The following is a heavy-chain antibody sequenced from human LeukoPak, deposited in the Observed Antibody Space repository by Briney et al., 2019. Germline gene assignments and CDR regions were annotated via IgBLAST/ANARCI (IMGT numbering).Heavy chain of an antibody. CDR2: IYYSGST. CDR3: ARDRAGTTLFGY. Sequence: SETLSFTCTVSGGSISSGGYYWSWIRQHPGKGLEWIGYIYYSGSTYYNPSLKSRVTISVDTSKNQFSLKLSSVTAADTAVYYCARDRAGTTLFGYWGQGTLVTVSS. CDR1: GGSISSGGYY. J-gene: IGHJ4*02. V-gene: IGHV4-31*03. D-gene: IGHD1-1*01.